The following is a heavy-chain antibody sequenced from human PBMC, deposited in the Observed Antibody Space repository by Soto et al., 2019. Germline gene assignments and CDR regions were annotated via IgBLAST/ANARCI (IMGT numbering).Heavy chain of an antibody. CDR2: IYYSGST. CDR3: ARAVGKLPYDY. Sequence: SETLSLTCTLYGASVSSGDYYWSWIRQPPGKGLEWIGYIYYSGSTNYNPSLKSRVTISVDTSKNQFSLKLSSVTAADTAVYYCARAVGKLPYDYWGQGTLVTVSS. D-gene: IGHD1-7*01. J-gene: IGHJ4*02. CDR1: GASVSSGDYY. V-gene: IGHV4-61*08.